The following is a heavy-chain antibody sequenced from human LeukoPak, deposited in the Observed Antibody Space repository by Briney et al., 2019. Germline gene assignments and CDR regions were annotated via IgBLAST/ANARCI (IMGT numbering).Heavy chain of an antibody. D-gene: IGHD3-22*01. CDR2: IIPIFGTA. J-gene: IGHJ4*02. V-gene: IGHV1-69*01. CDR1: VGTFSSYA. CDR3: ARRSDSSGYPYYFDY. Sequence: SVKVSCKASVGTFSSYAISWVRQAPGQGLEWMGGIIPIFGTANYAQKFQGRVTITADESTSTAYMELSSLRSEDTAVYYCARRSDSSGYPYYFDYWGQGTLVTVSS.